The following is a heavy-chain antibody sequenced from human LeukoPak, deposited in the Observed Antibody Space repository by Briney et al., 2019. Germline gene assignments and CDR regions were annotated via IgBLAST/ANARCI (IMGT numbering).Heavy chain of an antibody. D-gene: IGHD6-13*01. V-gene: IGHV3-7*05. Sequence: GRSLRLSCAASGFTFSSYWMTWVRQAPGKGLEWVAKIKQDGSEKYYVDSVKGRFTISRDDAKNSLYLQMNSLGAEDTAVYYCARRGTSSSWAHFDYWGQGTLVTVSS. CDR1: GFTFSSYW. CDR2: IKQDGSEK. J-gene: IGHJ4*02. CDR3: ARRGTSSSWAHFDY.